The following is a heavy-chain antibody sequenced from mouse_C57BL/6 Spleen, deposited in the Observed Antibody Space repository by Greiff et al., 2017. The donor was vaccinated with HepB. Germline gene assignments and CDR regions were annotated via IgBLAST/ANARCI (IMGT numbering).Heavy chain of an antibody. Sequence: EVQLQQSGAELVRPGASVKLSCTASGFNIKDYYMHWVKQRPEQGLEWIGRIDPEDGDTEYAPKFQGKATMTADTSSNTAYLQLSSLTSEDTAVYYCSYYSNSYYFDYWGQGTTLTVSS. CDR2: IDPEDGDT. CDR3: SYYSNSYYFDY. J-gene: IGHJ2*01. CDR1: GFNIKDYY. D-gene: IGHD2-5*01. V-gene: IGHV14-1*01.